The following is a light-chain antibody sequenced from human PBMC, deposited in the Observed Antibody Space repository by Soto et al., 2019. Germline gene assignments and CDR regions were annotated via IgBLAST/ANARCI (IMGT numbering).Light chain of an antibody. Sequence: DLQMTQSPSSLSASVGDRVTITCRASQSIRNYLNWYQQKPGKAPNLLIYGASSLESGVPSRFSGSGSETDFTLTINNLQPEDFATYYSQRSYTAVFTFGPGTKVDIK. V-gene: IGKV1-39*01. CDR3: QRSYTAVFT. J-gene: IGKJ3*01. CDR2: GAS. CDR1: QSIRNY.